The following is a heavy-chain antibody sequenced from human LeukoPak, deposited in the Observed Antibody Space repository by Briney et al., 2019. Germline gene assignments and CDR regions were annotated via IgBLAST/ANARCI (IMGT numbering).Heavy chain of an antibody. V-gene: IGHV3-30*02. Sequence: GGSLRLSCAASGFTFSSYGMHWVRQAPGKGLEWVAFIRYDGSNKYYADSVKGRFTISRDNSKNTLYLQMNSLRAEDTAVYYCARAASDAFDIWGQGTMVTVSS. J-gene: IGHJ3*02. CDR1: GFTFSSYG. CDR3: ARAASDAFDI. CDR2: IRYDGSNK.